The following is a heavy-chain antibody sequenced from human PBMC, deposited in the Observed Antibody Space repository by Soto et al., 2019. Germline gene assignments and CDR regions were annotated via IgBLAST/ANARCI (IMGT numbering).Heavy chain of an antibody. CDR3: ARGGRFPRDY. D-gene: IGHD1-1*01. V-gene: IGHV1-69*01. J-gene: IGHJ4*02. Sequence: QVQLVQSGAEVKKPGSSVKVSCKTSGGSFSSYVIIWVRQAPGQGLEWMGGIFPVFGITNYAQNFQGRVTISADESTSTAYLEFSSLRSEDTAVYYCARGGRFPRDYWGQGTLVTV. CDR2: IFPVFGIT. CDR1: GGSFSSYV.